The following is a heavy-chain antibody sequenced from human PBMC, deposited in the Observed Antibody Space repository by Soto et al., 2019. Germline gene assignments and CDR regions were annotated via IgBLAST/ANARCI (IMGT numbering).Heavy chain of an antibody. CDR2: IIPIFGTA. CDR3: ARDRYRYGDYAWEGFDY. D-gene: IGHD4-17*01. J-gene: IGHJ4*02. V-gene: IGHV1-69*01. CDR1: GGTFSSYA. Sequence: QVQLVQSGAEVKKPGSSVKVSCKASGGTFSSYAISWVRQAPGQGLEWMGGIIPIFGTANYAQKFQGRVTITADESTSTAYMELSSLRSEDTAVYYWARDRYRYGDYAWEGFDYWGQGTLVTVSS.